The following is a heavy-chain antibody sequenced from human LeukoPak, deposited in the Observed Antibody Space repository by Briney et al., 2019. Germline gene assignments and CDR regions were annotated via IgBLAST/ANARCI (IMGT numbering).Heavy chain of an antibody. CDR3: ARVSTTVTTYWFDP. Sequence: GGSLRLSCAASGFTFSNYEMNWVRQAPGKGLEWVSYISSSGSTMNYADSVKGRFTISRDNAKNSLYLQMNSLRAEDTAGYYCARVSTTVTTYWFDPWGQGTLVTVSS. CDR2: ISSSGSTM. J-gene: IGHJ5*02. CDR1: GFTFSNYE. D-gene: IGHD4-17*01. V-gene: IGHV3-48*03.